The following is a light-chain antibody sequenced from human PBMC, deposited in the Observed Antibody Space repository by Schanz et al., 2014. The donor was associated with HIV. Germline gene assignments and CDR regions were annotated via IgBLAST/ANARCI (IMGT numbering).Light chain of an antibody. J-gene: IGKJ1*01. Sequence: EIVLTQSPGTLSLSPGERGTLSCRASQSISSSLLAWYQKKPGQAPTLLLYGASSRATGIPDRFSGSGSGTDFTLTISGLEPEDFAVYYCQQYGVSPPWTFGQGTRVEIK. CDR1: QSISSSL. CDR2: GAS. CDR3: QQYGVSPPWT. V-gene: IGKV3-20*01.